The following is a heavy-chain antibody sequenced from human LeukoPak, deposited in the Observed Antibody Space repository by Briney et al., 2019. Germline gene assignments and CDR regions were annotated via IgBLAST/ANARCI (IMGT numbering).Heavy chain of an antibody. Sequence: PGGSLRLSCAASGFTLSSYWMHWVRQAPGKGLVWASVINNDGSGTNYADSVKGRSTISRDNAKNTLYLQMTSLGAEDTAVYYCARGVGVPDYWGQGTLVTVSS. CDR3: ARGVGVPDY. J-gene: IGHJ4*02. CDR1: GFTLSSYW. D-gene: IGHD3-16*01. CDR2: INNDGSGT. V-gene: IGHV3-74*01.